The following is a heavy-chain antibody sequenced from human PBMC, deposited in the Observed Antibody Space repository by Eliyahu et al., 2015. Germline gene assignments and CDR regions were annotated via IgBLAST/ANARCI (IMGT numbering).Heavy chain of an antibody. CDR3: ARARYSATSYFGMDI. D-gene: IGHD1-26*01. CDR1: GGSLDSDDW. V-gene: IGHV4-4*02. Sequence: QVLLQESGPTVVKPSGTLSLICTVSGGSLDSDDWWSWVRHSPATGLEWLGDLGHSGRANSHPSLLSRFTISVDRARSRVSLTLTSVTAADTAIYYCARARYSATSYFGMDIWGQGTTVIVSS. J-gene: IGHJ6*02. CDR2: LGHSGRA.